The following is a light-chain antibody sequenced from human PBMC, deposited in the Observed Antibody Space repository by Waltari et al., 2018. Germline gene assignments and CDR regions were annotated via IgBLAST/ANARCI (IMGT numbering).Light chain of an antibody. V-gene: IGKV4-1*01. CDR2: WSS. J-gene: IGKJ2*01. CDR3: QQHDNPPFT. CDR1: QSVLYSSTNKNY. Sequence: DIVMTQSPDSLAVSLGERATIDCTSSQSVLYSSTNKNYLAWYQQKPGQPPKLLIYWSSTRESGVPDRFSGSGSGTAFTLTISSLQPEDFATYYCQQHDNPPFTFGQGTKLEIK.